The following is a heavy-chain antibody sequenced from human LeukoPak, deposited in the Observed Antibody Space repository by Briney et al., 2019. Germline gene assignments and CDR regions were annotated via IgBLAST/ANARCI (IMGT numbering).Heavy chain of an antibody. CDR2: IWYDGSNK. CDR1: GFTFSSYG. Sequence: GGSLRLSCAASGFTFSSYGMHWVRQAPGKGLEGVAVIWYDGSNKYYADSVKGRFTISRDNSKNTLYLQMNSLRAEDTAVYYCAKEGVRITMVRGVIPTTNYYGMDVWGKGTTVTVSS. J-gene: IGHJ6*04. CDR3: AKEGVRITMVRGVIPTTNYYGMDV. V-gene: IGHV3-33*06. D-gene: IGHD3-10*01.